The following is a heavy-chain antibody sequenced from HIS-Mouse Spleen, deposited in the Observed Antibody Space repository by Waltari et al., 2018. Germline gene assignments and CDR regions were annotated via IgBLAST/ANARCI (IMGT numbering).Heavy chain of an antibody. V-gene: IGHV4-39*07. Sequence: QLQLQESVPGLVKPSETLSLTCTVSGCSIRSSSYYWGWLRQPPGKGLEWIGSIYYSGSTYYNPSLKSRVTISVDTSKNQFSLKLSSVTAADTAVYYCAREIPYSSSWYDWYFDLWGRGTLVTVSS. CDR2: IYYSGST. D-gene: IGHD6-13*01. CDR1: GCSIRSSSYY. CDR3: AREIPYSSSWYDWYFDL. J-gene: IGHJ2*01.